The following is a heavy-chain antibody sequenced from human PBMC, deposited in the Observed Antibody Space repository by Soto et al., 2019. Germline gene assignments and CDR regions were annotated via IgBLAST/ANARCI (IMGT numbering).Heavy chain of an antibody. V-gene: IGHV3-48*02. J-gene: IGHJ4*02. D-gene: IGHD4-17*01. Sequence: EVQLVESGGGLVQPGGSLRLSCAASGFTFSNYNMNWVRQVPGKGLEWVSYIGSSSSAIHYADSVKGRFTISRDNAKNTRYLHMNSLRDEDTAVYYCARDLYGDRSDYWGQGTLVTVSS. CDR3: ARDLYGDRSDY. CDR2: IGSSSSAI. CDR1: GFTFSNYN.